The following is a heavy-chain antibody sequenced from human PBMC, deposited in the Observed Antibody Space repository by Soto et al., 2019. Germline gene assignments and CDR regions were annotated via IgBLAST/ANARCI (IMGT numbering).Heavy chain of an antibody. J-gene: IGHJ4*02. CDR1: GGSISSGGYS. D-gene: IGHD4-17*01. CDR2: IYHSGST. CDR3: ARATVTYYYFDY. Sequence: SETLSLTCAVSGGSISSGGYSWSWIRQPVGKGLEWIGFIYHSGSTNYNPSLKSRVTMSVDRSKNQFSLKLRSVTAADTAVYYCARATVTYYYFDYWGQGTLVTVSS. V-gene: IGHV4-30-2*01.